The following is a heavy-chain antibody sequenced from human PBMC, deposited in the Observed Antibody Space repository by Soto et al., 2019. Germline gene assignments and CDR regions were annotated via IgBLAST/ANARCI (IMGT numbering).Heavy chain of an antibody. CDR2: ISPYNGNT. V-gene: IGHV1-18*01. J-gene: IGHJ1*01. CDR3: ARDREQWQASQPYQY. Sequence: QVPLVQSGAEVKEPGASVKVSCKASGYSFITYGITWVRQAPGQGLEWMGWISPYNGNTNYAQKLQGRVIMTADTSTSTAYLELRSLRSDDTAVYYWARDREQWQASQPYQYWGQGTLVTVPS. D-gene: IGHD6-19*01. CDR1: GYSFITYG.